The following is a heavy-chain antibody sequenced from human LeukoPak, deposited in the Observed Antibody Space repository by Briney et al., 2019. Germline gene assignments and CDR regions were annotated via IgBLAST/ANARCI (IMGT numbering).Heavy chain of an antibody. D-gene: IGHD6-13*01. Sequence: PGGSLRLSCAASGFTFSSYGMHWVRQAPGKGLEGVAVIWYDGSNKYYADSVKGRFTISRDNSKNTLYLQMNSLRAEDTAVYYCARDEVAAAARYNWFDPWGQGTLVTVSS. V-gene: IGHV3-33*01. CDR2: IWYDGSNK. CDR1: GFTFSSYG. J-gene: IGHJ5*02. CDR3: ARDEVAAAARYNWFDP.